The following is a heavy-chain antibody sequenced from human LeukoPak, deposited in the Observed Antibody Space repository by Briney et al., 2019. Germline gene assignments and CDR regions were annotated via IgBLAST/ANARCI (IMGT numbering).Heavy chain of an antibody. Sequence: GGSLRLSCAASGFTFSSYSMIWVRQAPGKGLEWVSYISSSSSYIYYADSMKGRFTISRDNAKSSLYPQMNSLRAEDTAVYYCAREGNMVVTPGSFDIWGQGTMVTVSS. CDR3: AREGNMVVTPGSFDI. CDR2: ISSSSSYI. V-gene: IGHV3-21*01. CDR1: GFTFSSYS. J-gene: IGHJ3*02. D-gene: IGHD4-23*01.